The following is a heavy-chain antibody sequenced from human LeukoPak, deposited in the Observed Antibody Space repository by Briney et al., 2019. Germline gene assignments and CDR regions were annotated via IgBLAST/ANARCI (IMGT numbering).Heavy chain of an antibody. CDR2: IRYDGSNK. CDR3: ARGSVVRGAYPYYFDY. CDR1: GFTFSSYG. V-gene: IGHV3-30*02. D-gene: IGHD3-10*01. J-gene: IGHJ4*02. Sequence: PGGSLRLSCAASGFTFSSYGMHWVRQAPGKGLEWVAFIRYDGSNKYYADSVKGRFTISRDNSKNTLYLQMNSLRAEDTAVYYCARGSVVRGAYPYYFDYWGQGTVVTVSS.